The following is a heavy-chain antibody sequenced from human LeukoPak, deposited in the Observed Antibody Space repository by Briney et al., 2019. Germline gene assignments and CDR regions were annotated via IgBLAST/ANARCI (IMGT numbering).Heavy chain of an antibody. CDR3: ARGHSDIWYSLGH. CDR2: INPNSGGT. Sequence: ASVKVSCKTSGYTFTGYYIHWVRQASGQGLEWVAWINPNSGGTEYSQQFQGRVTLTRDTSISTAYMELSRLTSDDTAVYYCARGHSDIWYSLGHWGQGTLVTVSA. CDR1: GYTFTGYY. D-gene: IGHD1-26*01. V-gene: IGHV1-2*02. J-gene: IGHJ4*02.